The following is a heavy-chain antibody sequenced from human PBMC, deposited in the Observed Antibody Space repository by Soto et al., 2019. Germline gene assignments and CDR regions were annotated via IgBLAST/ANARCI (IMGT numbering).Heavy chain of an antibody. Sequence: QVQLVESGGGVVQPGRSLRLSCAASGFTFSSYGMHWVRQAPGKGLEWVAVISYDGSNKYYADSVKGRFTISRDNYKNTLYLQMNSLRAEDTAVYYCAKAVYPYWYFDLWGRGTLVTVSS. J-gene: IGHJ2*01. V-gene: IGHV3-30*18. CDR1: GFTFSSYG. D-gene: IGHD3-16*01. CDR3: AKAVYPYWYFDL. CDR2: ISYDGSNK.